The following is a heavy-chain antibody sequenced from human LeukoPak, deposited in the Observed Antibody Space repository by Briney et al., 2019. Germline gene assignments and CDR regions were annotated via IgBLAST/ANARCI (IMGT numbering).Heavy chain of an antibody. CDR2: ISSSSSYI. J-gene: IGHJ4*02. Sequence: GGSLRLSCAASGFTFSSYSMNWVRQAPGKGLEWVSSISSSSSYIYYADSVKGRFTVSRDNSKNTLFLQMNSLRAEDTAIYYCAKERDYGPADYWGQGTLVTVSS. CDR1: GFTFSSYS. D-gene: IGHD4/OR15-4a*01. CDR3: AKERDYGPADY. V-gene: IGHV3-21*04.